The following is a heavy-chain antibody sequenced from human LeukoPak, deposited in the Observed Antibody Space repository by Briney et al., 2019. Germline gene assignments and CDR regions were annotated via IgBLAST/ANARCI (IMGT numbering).Heavy chain of an antibody. Sequence: SETLSLTRTVSGGSISSYYWSWVRQPPAKGREWIGYIYYSGSTNYNPSLKSRVTISVDTSKNQSSLQLSSVTAADTAVYYCARLNCSGGSCYPYYYYYYMDVWGKGTTVTVSS. D-gene: IGHD2-15*01. V-gene: IGHV4-59*08. CDR1: GGSISSYY. CDR2: IYYSGST. J-gene: IGHJ6*03. CDR3: ARLNCSGGSCYPYYYYYYMDV.